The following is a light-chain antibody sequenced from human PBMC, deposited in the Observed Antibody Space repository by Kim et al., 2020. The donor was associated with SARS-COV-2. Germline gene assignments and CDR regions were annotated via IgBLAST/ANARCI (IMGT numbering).Light chain of an antibody. V-gene: IGKV1-16*02. CDR1: QCIGTY. CDR3: QQYLSYPLT. Sequence: ASVGDRVTITCRESQCIGTYLAWFKQKPGKAPKSLIYGASSLQGGVPSKFSGRGSGTDFTLTISNLQSEDCATYYCQQYLSYPLTFGGGTKVDIK. CDR2: GAS. J-gene: IGKJ4*01.